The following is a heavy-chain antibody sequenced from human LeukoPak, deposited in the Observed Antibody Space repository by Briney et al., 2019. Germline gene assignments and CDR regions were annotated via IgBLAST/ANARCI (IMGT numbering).Heavy chain of an antibody. CDR1: GFTFGDYA. J-gene: IGHJ4*02. Sequence: GGSLRLSCTASGFTFGDYAMSWFRRAPGKGLEWISFIRSKAYGGTTGYATSVKGRFTISRDDSKSIAYLQMNSLKTEDTALYYCTRGGSYQQFDYWGQGTLVTVSS. CDR2: IRSKAYGGTT. D-gene: IGHD1-26*01. CDR3: TRGGSYQQFDY. V-gene: IGHV3-49*03.